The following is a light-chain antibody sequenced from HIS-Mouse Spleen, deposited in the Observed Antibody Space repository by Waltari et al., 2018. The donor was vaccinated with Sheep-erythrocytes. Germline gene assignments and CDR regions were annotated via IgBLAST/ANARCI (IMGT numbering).Light chain of an antibody. CDR2: DDS. Sequence: SYVLTQPPPVSVAPGQTARITCGGNNIGSKSVHWYQQKPGQAPVLVVHDDSDRPSGIPEQFSGSNSGNTATLTISRVEAGDEADYYCQVWDSSSDHVVFGGGTKLTVL. CDR3: QVWDSSSDHVV. CDR1: NIGSKS. V-gene: IGLV3-21*02. J-gene: IGLJ2*01.